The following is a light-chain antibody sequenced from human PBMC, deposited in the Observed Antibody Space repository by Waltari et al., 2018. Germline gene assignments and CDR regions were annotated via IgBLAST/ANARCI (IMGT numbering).Light chain of an antibody. CDR1: SGDNTYA. CDR2: VKSDGSY. V-gene: IGLV4-69*02. Sequence: QLVLTQSPSASASLGASVKPTCPLTSGDNTYALAWPPQQAGKGPRYLMRVKSDGSYRKGAGTPDRFSGSSSGAERYLTISSLRSEDEADYYCQTWGTGIQVFGGGTKLTVL. CDR3: QTWGTGIQV. J-gene: IGLJ2*01.